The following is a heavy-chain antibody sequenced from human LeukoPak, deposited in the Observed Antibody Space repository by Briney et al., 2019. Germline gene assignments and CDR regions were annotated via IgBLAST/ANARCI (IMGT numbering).Heavy chain of an antibody. J-gene: IGHJ5*02. D-gene: IGHD3-10*01. CDR1: GYSFILYG. V-gene: IGHV1-2*02. CDR3: ARAGKYYYGSGSYMGFDP. Sequence: ASVKVSCKTSGYSFILYGISWVRQAPGQGLEWMGWIKPNSGGTNYAQKFQGRVTMTRDTSISTAYMELSRLRSDDTAVYYCARAGKYYYGSGSYMGFDPWGQGTLVTVSS. CDR2: IKPNSGGT.